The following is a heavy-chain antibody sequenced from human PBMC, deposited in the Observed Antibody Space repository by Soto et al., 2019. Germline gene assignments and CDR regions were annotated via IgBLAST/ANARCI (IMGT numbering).Heavy chain of an antibody. Sequence: GESLKISCAASGFTFSSYAMSWVRQAPGKGLEWVSAISGSGGSTYYADSVKGRFTISRDNSKNTLYLQMNSLRAEDTAVYYCAKDRYSYGLSWFDPWGQGTLVTVSS. V-gene: IGHV3-23*01. J-gene: IGHJ5*02. CDR3: AKDRYSYGLSWFDP. D-gene: IGHD5-18*01. CDR1: GFTFSSYA. CDR2: ISGSGGST.